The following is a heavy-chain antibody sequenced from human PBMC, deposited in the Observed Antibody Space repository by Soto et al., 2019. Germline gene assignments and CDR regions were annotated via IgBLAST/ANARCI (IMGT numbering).Heavy chain of an antibody. V-gene: IGHV4-34*01. CDR1: GGSFSGYY. Sequence: PSETLSLTCAVYGGSFSGYYWTWIRQPPGTGLEWIGEINHSGSTNYNPSLKSRVTISVDTSKNQFTLKLTSVTAADTAVYYCGRNGIEGLAVAGNYFDYWGQGTLVTVSS. CDR2: INHSGST. J-gene: IGHJ4*02. CDR3: GRNGIEGLAVAGNYFDY. D-gene: IGHD6-19*01.